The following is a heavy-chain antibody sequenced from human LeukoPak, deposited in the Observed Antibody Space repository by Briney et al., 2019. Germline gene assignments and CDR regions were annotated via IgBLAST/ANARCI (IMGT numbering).Heavy chain of an antibody. CDR2: IIPILGIA. Sequence: SVKVSCKASGGTFSSYAISWVRQAPGQGLEWMGRIIPILGIANYAQKFQGRVTITADKSTSTAYMELSSLRSEDTAVYYCARDGYSGSYLPGYWGQGTLVTVSS. CDR3: ARDGYSGSYLPGY. D-gene: IGHD1-26*01. CDR1: GGTFSSYA. J-gene: IGHJ4*02. V-gene: IGHV1-69*04.